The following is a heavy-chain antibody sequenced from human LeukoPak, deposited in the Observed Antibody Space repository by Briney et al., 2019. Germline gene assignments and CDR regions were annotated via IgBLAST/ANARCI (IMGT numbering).Heavy chain of an antibody. CDR2: IYHSGST. V-gene: IGHV4-4*02. CDR3: ARARIAVAGSTFDY. J-gene: IGHJ4*02. Sequence: SGTLSLTCAVSGGSISSSNWWSWVRQPPGKGLEWIGEIYHSGSTNYNPSLKSRVTISVDKSKNQFSLKLSSVTAADTAVYYCARARIAVAGSTFDYWGQGTLVTVSS. D-gene: IGHD6-19*01. CDR1: GGSISSSNW.